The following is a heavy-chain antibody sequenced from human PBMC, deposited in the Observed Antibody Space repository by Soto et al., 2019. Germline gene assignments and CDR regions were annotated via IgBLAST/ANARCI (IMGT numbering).Heavy chain of an antibody. V-gene: IGHV1-69*13. J-gene: IGHJ6*02. CDR3: ARGDATKIVVTTYYAMDV. CDR1: GGSLSNYG. Sequence: SVKVSCKASGGSLSNYGISWVRQAPGQGLEWMGGIIPVFGTANYAQKFQGRVTITADESTSIVYMDVTSLRSEDTAVYYCARGDATKIVVTTYYAMDVWGQGTTVTVS. CDR2: IIPVFGTA. D-gene: IGHD3-9*01.